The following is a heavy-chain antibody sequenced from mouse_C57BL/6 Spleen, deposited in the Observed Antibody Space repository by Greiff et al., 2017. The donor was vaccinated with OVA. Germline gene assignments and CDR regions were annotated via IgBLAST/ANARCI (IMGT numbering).Heavy chain of an antibody. CDR2: ISYDGSN. J-gene: IGHJ1*03. Sequence: EVQVVESGPGLVKPSQSLSLTCSVTGYSITSGYYWNWIRQFPGNKLEWMGYISYDGSNNYNPSLKNRISITRDTSENQFFLKLNSVTTEDTATYYCARESSGWYFDVWGTGTTVTVSS. CDR1: GYSITSGYY. V-gene: IGHV3-6*01. CDR3: ARESSGWYFDV.